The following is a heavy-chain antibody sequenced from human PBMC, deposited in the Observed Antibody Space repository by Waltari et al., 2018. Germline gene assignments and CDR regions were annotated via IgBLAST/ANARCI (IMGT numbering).Heavy chain of an antibody. CDR2: SKPNSCGK. Sequence: QVQLVQSGAEVKKPGASVKVSCKASGYTFTGYYMHWVRQAPGQGLEWMGWSKPNSCGKNYAQKFQGRGTMTRDTSISTAYMELSRLRSDDTAVYYCARDNSSGWYYFDYWGQGTLVTVSS. V-gene: IGHV1-2*02. D-gene: IGHD6-19*01. CDR1: GYTFTGYY. CDR3: ARDNSSGWYYFDY. J-gene: IGHJ4*02.